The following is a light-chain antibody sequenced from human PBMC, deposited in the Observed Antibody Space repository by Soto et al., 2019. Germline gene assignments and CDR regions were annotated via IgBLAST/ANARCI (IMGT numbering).Light chain of an antibody. V-gene: IGKV3-15*01. CDR3: QQYNNWPPWT. Sequence: EIVMTQSPATLSVSPGERATLSCRASQSVSSNLAWYQQKPGQAPRLLMYGVSTRATGIPARFGGSGSGTEFTLTISSLQSEDFAVYYCQQYNNWPPWTFGQGTKVEIK. CDR1: QSVSSN. J-gene: IGKJ1*01. CDR2: GVS.